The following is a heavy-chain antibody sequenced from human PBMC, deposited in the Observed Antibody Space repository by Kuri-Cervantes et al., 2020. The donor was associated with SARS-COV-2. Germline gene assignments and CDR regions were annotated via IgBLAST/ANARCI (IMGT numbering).Heavy chain of an antibody. Sequence: ETLSLTCAASGFTVSSNYMSWVRQAPGKGLECVSVIYSGGSTYYADSAQGRFTISRDNSEKTLYLEMNSLRAEDTAVYYCAREYSSPTGYGMDVWGQGTTVTVSS. J-gene: IGHJ6*02. D-gene: IGHD6-6*01. CDR3: AREYSSPTGYGMDV. CDR1: GFTVSSNY. V-gene: IGHV3-66*02. CDR2: IYSGGST.